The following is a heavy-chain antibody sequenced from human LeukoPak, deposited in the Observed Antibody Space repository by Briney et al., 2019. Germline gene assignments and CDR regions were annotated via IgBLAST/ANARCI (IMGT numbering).Heavy chain of an antibody. D-gene: IGHD2-15*01. CDR3: ARVDGSCSGGSCPSGNWFGP. J-gene: IGHJ5*02. Sequence: ASVKVSCKASGYTFTGYYMHWVRQAPGQGLEWMGWMNPNSGGTNYAQKFQGRVTMTRDTSISTAYMELSRLRSDDTAVYYCARVDGSCSGGSCPSGNWFGPWGQGTLVTVSS. CDR1: GYTFTGYY. CDR2: MNPNSGGT. V-gene: IGHV1-2*02.